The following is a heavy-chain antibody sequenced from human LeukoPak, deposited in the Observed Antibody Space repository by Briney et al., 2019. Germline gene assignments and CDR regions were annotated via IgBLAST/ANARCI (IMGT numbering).Heavy chain of an antibody. D-gene: IGHD1-7*01. CDR2: IILKFGST. Sequence: ASVKVSCKASGGTFSSYVIIWVRQAPGQGLEWMGGIILKFGSTNYAQKFQDRITITTDESASTAYMDLSSLSSEDTAVYFCASRALPASGTPYFASWGQGTLVTVSS. J-gene: IGHJ4*02. CDR1: GGTFSSYV. CDR3: ASRALPASGTPYFAS. V-gene: IGHV1-69*05.